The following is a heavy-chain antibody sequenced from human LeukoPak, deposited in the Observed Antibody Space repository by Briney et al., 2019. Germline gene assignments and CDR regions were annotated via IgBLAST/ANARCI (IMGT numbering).Heavy chain of an antibody. CDR2: ISYDGSNK. J-gene: IGHJ4*02. D-gene: IGHD2-8*01. CDR1: GSTFSSYA. V-gene: IGHV3-30*04. Sequence: GGSLRLSCAASGSTFSSYAMHWVRQAPGKGLEWVAVISYDGSNKYYADSVKGRFTISRDNSKNTLYLQMNSLRAEDTAVYYCAREQVRMGWSFDYWGQGTLVTVSS. CDR3: AREQVRMGWSFDY.